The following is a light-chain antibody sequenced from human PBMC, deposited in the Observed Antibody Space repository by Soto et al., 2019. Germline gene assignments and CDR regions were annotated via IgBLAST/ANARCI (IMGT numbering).Light chain of an antibody. CDR3: CSYTSSETVV. J-gene: IGLJ3*02. Sequence: QSVLTQPASVSGTPGLSITILCTGTNSDVGKYDFVSWYQHYPDKAPKFIIYEVNKRPSGVSHRFSGSKSGSTASLTISGLQAEDEAHYYCCSYTSSETVVFGGVTTFPVL. CDR2: EVN. V-gene: IGLV2-23*02. CDR1: NSDVGKYDF.